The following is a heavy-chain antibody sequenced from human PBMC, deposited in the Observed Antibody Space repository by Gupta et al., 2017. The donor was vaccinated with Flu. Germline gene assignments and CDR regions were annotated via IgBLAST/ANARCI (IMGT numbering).Heavy chain of an antibody. Sequence: WVRQAPGQGLEWMGGIIPIFGTANYAQKFQGRVTITADESTSTAYMELSSLRSEDTAVYYCARDKDPIAVAGKRRGTFDPWGQGTRVTVSS. J-gene: IGHJ5*02. D-gene: IGHD6-19*01. CDR3: ARDKDPIAVAGKRRGTFDP. V-gene: IGHV1-69*01. CDR2: IIPIFGTA.